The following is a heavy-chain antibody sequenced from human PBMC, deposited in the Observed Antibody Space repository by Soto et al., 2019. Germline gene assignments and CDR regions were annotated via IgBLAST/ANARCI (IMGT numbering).Heavy chain of an antibody. CDR3: ARGRYGDY. V-gene: IGHV1-18*01. CDR2: ISAYSGNT. J-gene: IGHJ4*02. Sequence: QVQLVQSGAEVKKPGASVKVSCKASGYTFTTYGISWVRQAPGQGLEWVGWISAYSGNTKYAQKLQGRVTVTTDTSTSPAYMEVRSLRSDETAVYYCARGRYGDYWGQGTLVTTSS. D-gene: IGHD4-17*01. CDR1: GYTFTTYG.